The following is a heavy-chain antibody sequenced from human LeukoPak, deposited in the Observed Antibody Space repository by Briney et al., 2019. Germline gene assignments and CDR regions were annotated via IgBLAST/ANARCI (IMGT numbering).Heavy chain of an antibody. CDR1: GYTFTSYD. CDR2: ISAYNGNT. CDR3: ASSSSRVAATLDLDAFDI. V-gene: IGHV1-18*01. D-gene: IGHD2-15*01. Sequence: GASVKVSCKASGYTFTSYDISWVRQAPGQGLEWMGWISAYNGNTNYAQKLQGRVTMTTDTSTSTAYMELRSLRSDDTAVYYCASSSSRVAATLDLDAFDIWGQGTMVTVSS. J-gene: IGHJ3*02.